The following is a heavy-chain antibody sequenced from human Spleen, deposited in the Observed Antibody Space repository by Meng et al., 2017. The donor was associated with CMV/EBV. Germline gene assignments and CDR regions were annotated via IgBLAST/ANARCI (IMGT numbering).Heavy chain of an antibody. J-gene: IGHJ4*02. CDR2: ISSSGGTI. CDR1: GFTFSNFW. Sequence: GGPLRLSCAASGFTFSNFWMSWVRQAPGKGLEWVSSISSSGGTIQYSDSVKGRFTISRDNTKNSVSLLMSSLRVEDTAFYYCARDALSSGGDYWGQGALVTVSS. V-gene: IGHV3-21*01. D-gene: IGHD6-19*01. CDR3: ARDALSSGGDY.